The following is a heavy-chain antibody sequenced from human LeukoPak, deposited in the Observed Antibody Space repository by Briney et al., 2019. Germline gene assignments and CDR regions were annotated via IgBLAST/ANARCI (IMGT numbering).Heavy chain of an antibody. D-gene: IGHD4-17*01. CDR3: ARGATVTTRILDY. Sequence: GGSLRLSCAASGFTVSSNYMSWVRQAPGKGLEWVSVIYSGGSTYYADSVKGRFTISRDNAKNSLYLQMNSLRAEDTAVYYCARGATVTTRILDYWGQGTLVTVSS. CDR1: GFTVSSNY. J-gene: IGHJ4*02. CDR2: IYSGGST. V-gene: IGHV3-66*01.